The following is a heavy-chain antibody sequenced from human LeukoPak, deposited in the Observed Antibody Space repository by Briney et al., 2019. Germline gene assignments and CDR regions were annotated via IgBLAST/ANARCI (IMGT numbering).Heavy chain of an antibody. CDR3: ARDLGEDTNMIFFDF. Sequence: ASVKVSCKASGYTFNNYGISWVRQAPGQGLEWMGWISGYNGHTNYAQKLQGRVTMTTDTSTSTAYMELRSLRSDDTAVYYCARDLGEDTNMIFFDFWGQGTLVTVSS. CDR2: ISGYNGHT. CDR1: GYTFNNYG. J-gene: IGHJ4*02. V-gene: IGHV1-18*01. D-gene: IGHD3/OR15-3a*01.